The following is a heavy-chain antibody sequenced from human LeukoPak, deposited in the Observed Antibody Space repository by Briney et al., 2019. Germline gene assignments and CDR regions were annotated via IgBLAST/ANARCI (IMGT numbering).Heavy chain of an antibody. V-gene: IGHV3-7*01. CDR1: GFTFSTYW. J-gene: IGHJ4*02. Sequence: PGGSLRLSCEASGFTFSTYWMSWVRQAPGKGLEWVANIKQDGSEKYYVDSVKGRFTISRDNAKNSLYLQMNSLRAEDTAVYYCARAVAMVRGVMDYWGQGTLVTVSS. CDR2: IKQDGSEK. D-gene: IGHD3-10*01. CDR3: ARAVAMVRGVMDY.